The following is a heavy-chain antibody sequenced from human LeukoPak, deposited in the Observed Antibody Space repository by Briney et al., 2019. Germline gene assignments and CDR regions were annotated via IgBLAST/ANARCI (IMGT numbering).Heavy chain of an antibody. CDR1: GYTFTSYY. V-gene: IGHV1-46*01. D-gene: IGHD5-18*01. Sequence: ASVKVSCKASGYTFTSYYMHWVRQAPGQGLEWMGIINPSGGSTSYAQKFQGRVTMTRDTSTSTVYMELSSLRSEDTAVYYCARDLPEYSYVGRYYYYYGMDVWGQGTTVTVSS. J-gene: IGHJ6*02. CDR2: INPSGGST. CDR3: ARDLPEYSYVGRYYYYYGMDV.